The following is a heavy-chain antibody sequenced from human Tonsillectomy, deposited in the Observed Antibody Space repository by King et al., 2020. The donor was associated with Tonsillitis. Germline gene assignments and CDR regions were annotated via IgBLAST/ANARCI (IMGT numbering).Heavy chain of an antibody. CDR3: ARGAVAGTSTYQFDY. CDR1: GFTFSTYG. Sequence: VQLVESGGGVVQPGRSLRLSCAASGFTFSTYGMHWVRQAPGKGLEWVAVIWSHGNNQYYADSVKGRFTISRDNSKNMNYLQMNSLRAEDTAVYYCARGAVAGTSTYQFDYWGQGSLVTVSS. J-gene: IGHJ4*02. D-gene: IGHD1-1*01. V-gene: IGHV3-33*08. CDR2: IWSHGNNQ.